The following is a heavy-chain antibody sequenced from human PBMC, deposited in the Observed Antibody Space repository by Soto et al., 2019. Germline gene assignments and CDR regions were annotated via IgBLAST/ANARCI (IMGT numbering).Heavy chain of an antibody. CDR1: GFTFSTYA. CDR2: ISYDGSNK. V-gene: IGHV3-30-3*01. D-gene: IGHD3-22*01. Sequence: QVQLVESGGGEVQPGRSLRLSCAASGFTFSTYAMHWVRQAPGKGLEWVAVISYDGSNKYYADSVKGRFTISRDNSKNTLYLQMNSLRAEDTAVYYCARGNDYYDSSGYVWIDPWGQGTLVTVSS. CDR3: ARGNDYYDSSGYVWIDP. J-gene: IGHJ5*02.